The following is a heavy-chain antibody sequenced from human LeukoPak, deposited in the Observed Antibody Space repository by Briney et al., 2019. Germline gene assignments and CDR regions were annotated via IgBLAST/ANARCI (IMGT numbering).Heavy chain of an antibody. V-gene: IGHV3-21*01. CDR1: GFTFSSYG. Sequence: GGSLRLSCAASGFTFSSYGMHWVRQAPGKGLEWVSSISSSSSYIYYADSVKGRFTISRDNSKNTLYLQMNSLRAEDTAVYYCARAPYDFWSGLNAFDIWGQGTMVTVSS. D-gene: IGHD3-3*01. CDR2: ISSSSSYI. CDR3: ARAPYDFWSGLNAFDI. J-gene: IGHJ3*02.